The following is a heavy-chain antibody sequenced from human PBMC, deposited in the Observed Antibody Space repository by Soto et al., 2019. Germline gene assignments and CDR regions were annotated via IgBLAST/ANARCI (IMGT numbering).Heavy chain of an antibody. CDR2: MYPNNGQT. D-gene: IGHD3-16*01. J-gene: IGHJ5*02. Sequence: QVQLVQSGAEVKRPGASVKVSCKASGDTFSNFDFNWVRQATGQGPEWMGWMYPNNGQTAYARTFQGRVTMTWNSCTSTAYMELSSLTSEDTAVYYCATMIRGLIHWLDPWGQGTLVTVSS. V-gene: IGHV1-8*01. CDR1: GDTFSNFD. CDR3: ATMIRGLIHWLDP.